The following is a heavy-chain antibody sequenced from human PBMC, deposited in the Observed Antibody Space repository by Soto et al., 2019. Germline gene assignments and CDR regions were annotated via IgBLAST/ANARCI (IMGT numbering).Heavy chain of an antibody. Sequence: SVKVSCKASGGTFSSYAISWVRQAPGQGLEWMGGIIPIFGTANYAQKFQGRVTITADESTSTAYMELSSLRSEDTAVYYCAKDSTVVQYFGLVPSAIIYYVMDVWGQGTTVTVSS. V-gene: IGHV1-69*13. J-gene: IGHJ6*02. D-gene: IGHD2-2*01. CDR1: GGTFSSYA. CDR3: AKDSTVVQYFGLVPSAIIYYVMDV. CDR2: IIPIFGTA.